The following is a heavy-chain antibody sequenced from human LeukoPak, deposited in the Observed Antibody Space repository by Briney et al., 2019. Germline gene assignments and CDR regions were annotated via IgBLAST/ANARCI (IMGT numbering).Heavy chain of an antibody. CDR1: GFTFSSYW. CDR3: AKWRGGYYDFWSGYPNWFDP. V-gene: IGHV3-74*01. D-gene: IGHD3-3*01. CDR2: INSDGSST. J-gene: IGHJ5*02. Sequence: GGSLRLSCAASGFTFSSYWMHWLRQAPGKGLVWVSRINSDGSSTSYADSVKGRFTISRDNAKNTLYLQMNSLRAEDTAVYYCAKWRGGYYDFWSGYPNWFDPWGQGTLVTVSS.